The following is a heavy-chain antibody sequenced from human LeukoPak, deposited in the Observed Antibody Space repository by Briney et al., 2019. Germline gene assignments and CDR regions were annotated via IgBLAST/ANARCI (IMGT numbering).Heavy chain of an antibody. CDR3: ARLWGTTGTTLDETLFDY. D-gene: IGHD1-1*01. CDR2: ISGSSGII. CDR1: GFTFNTYT. J-gene: IGHJ4*02. Sequence: GGSLRLSYAASGFTFNTYTMNWVRQAPGKGLEWVSHISGSSGIIDYADSVRGRFTISRDNAKNSLYLQMNSLRAEDTAVYYCARLWGTTGTTLDETLFDYWGQGTLVTVSS. V-gene: IGHV3-48*01.